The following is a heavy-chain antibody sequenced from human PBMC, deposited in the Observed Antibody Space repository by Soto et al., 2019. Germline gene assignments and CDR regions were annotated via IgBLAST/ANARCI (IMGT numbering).Heavy chain of an antibody. CDR2: ISSSSSTI. CDR3: ARVEAARRYYYYMDV. V-gene: IGHV3-48*01. D-gene: IGHD6-6*01. Sequence: SLRLSCAAPGFTFSRYSXNWVRQAPGKGLEWVSYISSSSSTIYYADSVKGRFTISRDNAKNSLYLQMNSLRAEDTAVYYCARVEAARRYYYYMDVWGKGTTVTVSS. J-gene: IGHJ6*03. CDR1: GFTFSRYS.